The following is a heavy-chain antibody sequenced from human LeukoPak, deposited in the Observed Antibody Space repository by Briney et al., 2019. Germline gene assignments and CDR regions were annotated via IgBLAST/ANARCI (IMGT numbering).Heavy chain of an antibody. CDR3: ARGGGWFFALGVDY. D-gene: IGHD6-19*01. J-gene: IGHJ4*02. CDR1: GGSISSYY. V-gene: IGHV4-59*08. Sequence: PSETLSLTCTVAGGSISSYYWSWIRQPPGKGLEWIGYIYYSGSTNYNPSLKSRVTISVDTSKNQFSLKLSSMTAADTAVYYCARGGGWFFALGVDYWGQGLLVTVSS. CDR2: IYYSGST.